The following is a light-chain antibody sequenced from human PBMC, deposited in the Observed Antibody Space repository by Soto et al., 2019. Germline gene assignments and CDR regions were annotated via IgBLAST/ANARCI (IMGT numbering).Light chain of an antibody. CDR2: DAS. CDR1: QSVDTY. V-gene: IGKV3-11*01. CDR3: QQRSNWPPS. J-gene: IGKJ3*01. Sequence: DILLTQSPATLSLSPGDRATLSCRASQSVDTYLAWYQHRRGQAPRLLIYDASNRATGIPARFRASGSGTDFTLTISSLEPEDFAVYYCQQRSNWPPSFGPGTKVDIK.